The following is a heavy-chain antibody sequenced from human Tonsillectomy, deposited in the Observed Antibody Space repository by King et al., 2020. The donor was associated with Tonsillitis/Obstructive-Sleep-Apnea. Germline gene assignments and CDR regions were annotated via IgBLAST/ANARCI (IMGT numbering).Heavy chain of an antibody. CDR2: IYHSGST. CDR1: GGSISSGNW. V-gene: IGHV4-4*02. Sequence: QLQESGPGLVKPSGTLSLTCAVSGGSISSGNWWNWVRQPPGKGLEWIGKIYHSGSTNYNPSLKSRVTISVDKSKNQFSLNLTSVTAAGTAVYYCAREREHLRWFDSWGQGTLVTVSS. D-gene: IGHD1-26*01. CDR3: AREREHLRWFDS. J-gene: IGHJ5*01.